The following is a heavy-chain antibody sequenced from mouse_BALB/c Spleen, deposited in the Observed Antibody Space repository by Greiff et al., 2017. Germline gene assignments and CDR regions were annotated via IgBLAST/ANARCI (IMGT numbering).Heavy chain of an antibody. Sequence: EVMLVESGGGLVKPGGSLKLSCAASGFAFSSYDMSWVRQTPEKRLEWVAYISSGGSYTYYPDSVKGRFTISRDNAKNTLYLQMSSLKSEDTAMYYCARQDDYDGAWFAYWGQGTLVTVSA. CDR2: ISSGGSYT. J-gene: IGHJ3*01. CDR3: ARQDDYDGAWFAY. D-gene: IGHD2-4*01. CDR1: GFAFSSYD. V-gene: IGHV5-12-1*01.